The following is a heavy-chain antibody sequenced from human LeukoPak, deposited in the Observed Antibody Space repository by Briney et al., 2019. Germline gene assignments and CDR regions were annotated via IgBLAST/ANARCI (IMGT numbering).Heavy chain of an antibody. CDR1: GYTFTGYY. V-gene: IGHV1-2*02. J-gene: IGHJ5*02. CDR3: ARDSGGQSWFDP. CDR2: INPNSGGT. Sequence: ASVKVSCKASGYTFTGYYMHWVRQAPGQGLEWMGWINPNSGGTNYAQKFQGRVTMTRDTSISTAYMELSRLRSDDTAVYYCARDSGGQSWFDPWGQGTLVTVSS.